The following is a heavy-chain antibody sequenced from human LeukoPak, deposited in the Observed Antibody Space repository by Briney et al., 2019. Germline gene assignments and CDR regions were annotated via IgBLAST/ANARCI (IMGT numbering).Heavy chain of an antibody. CDR1: GGSISSGGYY. CDR2: IYYSGST. V-gene: IGHV4-31*03. J-gene: IGHJ4*02. D-gene: IGHD6-19*01. CDR3: ARLSPIAVAGNYYFDY. Sequence: SETLSLTCTVSGGSISSGGYYWSWIRQHPGKGLEWIGYIYYSGSTYYNPSLKSRVTISVDTSKNQFSLKLSSVTAADTAVYYCARLSPIAVAGNYYFDYWGQGTLVTVSS.